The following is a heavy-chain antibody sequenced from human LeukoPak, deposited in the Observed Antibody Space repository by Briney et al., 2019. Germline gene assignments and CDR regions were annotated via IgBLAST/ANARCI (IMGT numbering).Heavy chain of an antibody. CDR1: GGSFSGYY. V-gene: IGHV4-34*01. Sequence: PSETLSLTCAVYGGSFSGYYWSWIRQPPGKGLEWIGEINHSGSTNYNPSLKSRVTISVDTSKNQFSLKLSSVTAADTAVYYCARGGSGGHWVDYYYYYYMDVWGKGTTVTVSS. CDR2: INHSGST. CDR3: ARGGSGGHWVDYYYYYYMDV. J-gene: IGHJ6*03. D-gene: IGHD3-10*01.